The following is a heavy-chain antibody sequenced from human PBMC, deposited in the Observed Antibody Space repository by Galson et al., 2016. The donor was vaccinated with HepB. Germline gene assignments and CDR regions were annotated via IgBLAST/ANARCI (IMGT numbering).Heavy chain of an antibody. CDR3: VRDLDY. CDR2: INQDGSEK. Sequence: SLRLSCAASAFTLSTYWMSWVRQAPGKGLEWVANINQDGSEKSYVDAVKGRFTISRDKAKNPSYLHMNSLRAEDTALYYCVRDLDYWGQGTLVTVSS. CDR1: AFTLSTYW. J-gene: IGHJ4*02. V-gene: IGHV3-7*01.